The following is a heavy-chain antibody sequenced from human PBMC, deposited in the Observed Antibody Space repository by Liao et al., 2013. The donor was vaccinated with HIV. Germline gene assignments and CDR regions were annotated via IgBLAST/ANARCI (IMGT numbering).Heavy chain of an antibody. V-gene: IGHV4-61*02. D-gene: IGHD2-15*01. CDR2: IYSTGST. CDR1: GASISSGSYY. J-gene: IGHJ2*01. CDR3: ARGHCSGGTCYRVSSWFFDL. Sequence: QVQLQESGPGLVKPSQTLSLTCTVSGASISSGSYYWSLIRQPAGKGLEWIGHIYSTGSTNYNPSLKSRVAISLDRSENQFSLRLTSVTAADTAVYYCARGHCSGGTCYRVSSWFFDLWGRGTVVTVSS.